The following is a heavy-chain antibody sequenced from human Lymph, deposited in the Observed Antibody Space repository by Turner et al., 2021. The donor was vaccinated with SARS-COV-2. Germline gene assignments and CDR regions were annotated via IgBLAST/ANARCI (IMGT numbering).Heavy chain of an antibody. CDR2: ISSSSSYI. Sequence: EVNLVGSGGGMLKPGGSRRLPWAASGFTFSTYSMNWVRQAPGKGLEWISSISSSSSYIYYADSVKGRFTISRDDAKNSLYLQMNSLRAEDTAVYYCARDIPTTADYFDYWGQGTLVTVSS. J-gene: IGHJ4*02. V-gene: IGHV3-21*01. CDR3: ARDIPTTADYFDY. CDR1: GFTFSTYS. D-gene: IGHD4-17*01.